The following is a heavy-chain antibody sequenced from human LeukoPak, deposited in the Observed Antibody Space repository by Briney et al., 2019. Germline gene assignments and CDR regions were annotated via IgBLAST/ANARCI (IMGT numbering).Heavy chain of an antibody. D-gene: IGHD3-16*01. CDR2: INTDTGDP. J-gene: IGHJ4*02. V-gene: IGHV7-4-1*02. CDR1: GYTCNRHP. Sequence: GASVKVSCKASGYTCNRHPMTWVRQAPGQGLEWMGWINTDTGDPTYAQGFTGRFVFSLDTSVSTAYLQISSLRAEDTALYYCARIHSDYGYYFDYWGQGTLVTVSP. CDR3: ARIHSDYGYYFDY.